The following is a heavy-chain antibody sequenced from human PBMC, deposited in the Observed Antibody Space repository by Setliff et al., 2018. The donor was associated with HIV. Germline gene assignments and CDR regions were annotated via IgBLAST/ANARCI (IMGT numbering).Heavy chain of an antibody. V-gene: IGHV4-4*09. CDR2: ISTSGGA. CDR3: ARLDYEYV. CDR1: AASISSYY. J-gene: IGHJ4*02. D-gene: IGHD3-16*01. Sequence: LSLTCTVSAASISSYYWTWIRQPPGKGLEWIGYISTSGGATYNPSFKSRVTISVDTSKNHFSLTLTSVTAADTADYFCARLDYEYVWGQGTLVTVSS.